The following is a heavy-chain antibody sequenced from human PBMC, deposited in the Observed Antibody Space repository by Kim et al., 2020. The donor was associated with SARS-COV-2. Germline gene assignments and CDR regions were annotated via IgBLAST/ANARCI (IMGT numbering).Heavy chain of an antibody. CDR1: GFKFSNSD. D-gene: IGHD3-22*01. CDR2: ISGSGTTI. J-gene: IGHJ3*02. CDR3: ARDRPHFYYDRSDALEI. Sequence: GGSLRLSCTASGFKFSNSDMNWVRQAPGKGLEWISYISGSGTTIYYADSVRGRFTISRDDVKKSLYLQMNSLRVDDTAIYYCARDRPHFYYDRSDALEIWGRGTVVTVSS. V-gene: IGHV3-48*03.